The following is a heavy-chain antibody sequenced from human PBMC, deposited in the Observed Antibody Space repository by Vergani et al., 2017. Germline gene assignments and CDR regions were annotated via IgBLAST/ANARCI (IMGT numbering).Heavy chain of an antibody. CDR3: AREVGKYCSSTSCYPQIDY. V-gene: IGHV4-30-4*01. CDR1: GGSISSGDYY. Sequence: QLQLQESGSGLVKPSQTLSLTCTVSGGSISSGDYYWSWIRQPPGKGLEWIGYIYYSGSTYYNPSLKSRVTISVDTSKNQFSLKLSSVTAADTAVYYCAREVGKYCSSTSCYPQIDYWGQGTLVTVSS. J-gene: IGHJ4*02. CDR2: IYYSGST. D-gene: IGHD2-2*01.